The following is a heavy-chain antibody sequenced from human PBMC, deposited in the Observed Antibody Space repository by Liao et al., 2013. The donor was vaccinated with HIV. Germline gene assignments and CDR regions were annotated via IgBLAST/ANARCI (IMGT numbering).Heavy chain of an antibody. V-gene: IGHV4-59*01. Sequence: QVQLQESGPGLVKPSETLSLTCTVSGASISSYYWSWIRQPPGKGLEWIGYIYDSGSTKYNPSLKSRVTISIDTSKNQFSLKLNSVNAADTAVYYCARDGAAAGDRRPWDVWGRGTTVTVSS. J-gene: IGHJ6*04. CDR3: ARDGAAAGDRRPWDV. CDR2: IYDSGST. D-gene: IGHD6-13*01. CDR1: GASISSYY.